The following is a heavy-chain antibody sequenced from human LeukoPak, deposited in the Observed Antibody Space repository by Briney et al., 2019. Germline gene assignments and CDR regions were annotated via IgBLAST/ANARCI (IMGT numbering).Heavy chain of an antibody. CDR2: ISAYNGNT. J-gene: IGHJ3*02. CDR1: GYTFTSYG. D-gene: IGHD4-17*01. V-gene: IGHV1-18*01. CDR3: ARKVDDYGDYQCAFDI. Sequence: GASVKVSCKASGYTFTSYGISWVRQAPGQGLEWMGWISAYNGNTNYAQKLQGRVTMTTDTSTSTAYMELRSLRSDDTAVYYCARKVDDYGDYQCAFDIWGQGTMVTVSS.